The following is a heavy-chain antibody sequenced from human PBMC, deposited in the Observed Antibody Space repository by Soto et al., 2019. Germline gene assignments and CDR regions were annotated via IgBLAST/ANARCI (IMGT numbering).Heavy chain of an antibody. CDR3: AVPLERFSTAGGYGMDV. J-gene: IGHJ6*02. CDR1: GGSISSSSYY. Sequence: QLQLQESGPGLVKPSETLSLTCTVSGGSISSSSYYWGWIRQPPGKGLEWIGSIYYSGSTYYNPSLKSRVTISVDTSKNQFSLKLSSVTAADTAVYYCAVPLERFSTAGGYGMDVWGQGTTVTVSS. V-gene: IGHV4-39*01. CDR2: IYYSGST. D-gene: IGHD3-3*01.